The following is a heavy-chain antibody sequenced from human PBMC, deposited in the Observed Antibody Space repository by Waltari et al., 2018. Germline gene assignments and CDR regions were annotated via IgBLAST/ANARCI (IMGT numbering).Heavy chain of an antibody. D-gene: IGHD1-26*01. V-gene: IGHV3-23*01. CDR1: GFTFSSYA. J-gene: IGHJ4*02. CDR2: ISGSGGST. CDR3: AKDLGWELVDYFDY. Sequence: EVQLLESGGGLVQPGGSLRPPCAASGFTFSSYAMSWVRKVPGKGLEWGSAISGSGGSTYYADSVKGRFTISRDNSKNTLYLQMNSLRAEDTAVYYCAKDLGWELVDYFDYWGQGTLVTVSS.